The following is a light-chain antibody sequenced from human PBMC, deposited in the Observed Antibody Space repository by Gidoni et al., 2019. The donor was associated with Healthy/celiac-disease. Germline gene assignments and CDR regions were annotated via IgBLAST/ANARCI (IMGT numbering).Light chain of an antibody. V-gene: IGLV1-47*01. Sequence: QAVRTQPPSACGTPGQRVPISCSGSSSNIGSTYVYWYQQLPGPAPKRLIYRNNPRPSVVPVRFACSNSGTAASLAISGRRSEDEADYCCAAWDDSLSGWVFGGGTKLTV. CDR3: AAWDDSLSGWV. J-gene: IGLJ3*02. CDR2: RNN. CDR1: SSNIGSTY.